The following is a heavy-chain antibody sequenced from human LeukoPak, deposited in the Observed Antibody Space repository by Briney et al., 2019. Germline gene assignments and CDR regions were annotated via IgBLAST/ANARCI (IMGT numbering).Heavy chain of an antibody. Sequence: GASVKVSFKASGYTFTMYYMHWVRQAPGQGLEWMVIINPSGGSTSYAQKFQGRVTMTRDTSTSTVYMELSSLRSEDTAVYYCAMGVGTSAFDIWGQGTMVTVSS. CDR2: INPSGGST. V-gene: IGHV1-46*01. CDR3: AMGVGTSAFDI. D-gene: IGHD1-14*01. J-gene: IGHJ3*02. CDR1: GYTFTMYY.